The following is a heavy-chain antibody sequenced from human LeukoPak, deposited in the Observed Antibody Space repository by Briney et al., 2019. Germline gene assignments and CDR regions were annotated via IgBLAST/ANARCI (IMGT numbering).Heavy chain of an antibody. V-gene: IGHV1-46*01. CDR1: GYTFASYY. D-gene: IGHD2-15*01. CDR2: INPSGGST. CDR3: ARQPLGYCSGGSCYGPWDY. Sequence: ASVKVSCKASGYTFASYYMHWVRQAPGQGLEWMGIINPSGGSTSYAQKFQGRVTMTRDTSTSTVYMELSSLRSEDTAVYYCARQPLGYCSGGSCYGPWDYWGQGTLVTVSS. J-gene: IGHJ4*02.